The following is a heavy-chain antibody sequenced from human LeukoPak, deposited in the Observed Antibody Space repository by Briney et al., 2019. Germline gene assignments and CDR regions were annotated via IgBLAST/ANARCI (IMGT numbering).Heavy chain of an antibody. CDR2: INHSGST. CDR1: GGPFSGYY. Sequence: SETLSLTCAVYGGPFSGYYWSWIRQPPGKGLEWIGEINHSGSTNYNPSLKSRVTISVDTSKNQFSLKLSSVTAADTAVYYCASHSSGYSKWGQGTLVTVSS. J-gene: IGHJ4*02. CDR3: ASHSSGYSK. V-gene: IGHV4-34*01. D-gene: IGHD3-22*01.